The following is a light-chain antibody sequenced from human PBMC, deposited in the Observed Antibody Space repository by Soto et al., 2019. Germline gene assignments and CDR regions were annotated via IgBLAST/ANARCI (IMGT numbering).Light chain of an antibody. Sequence: QSALTQPASVSGSPGQSITISCTGTSSDISGYNFVSWYQQHPGKAPKLMIYDVSNRPSGVSNRFSGSKSGSTASLTISGLQAEDEADYYCSSYTSSSPRVFGTGTKLTVL. V-gene: IGLV2-14*01. CDR1: SSDISGYNF. J-gene: IGLJ1*01. CDR3: SSYTSSSPRV. CDR2: DVS.